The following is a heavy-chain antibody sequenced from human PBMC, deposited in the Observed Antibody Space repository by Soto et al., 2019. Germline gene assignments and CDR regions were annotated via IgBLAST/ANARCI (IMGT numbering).Heavy chain of an antibody. V-gene: IGHV3-53*01. CDR1: GFSVSDNY. D-gene: IGHD4-17*01. Sequence: EVQLVESGGGLIQPGGSLRLSCAAYGFSVSDNYMNWVRQAPGKGLQWVSLLYAGGATFYADSVKGRFTISRDSSKTTLYLQMVSLTVEDTAVYYCATQRTNDYGDPNDALDIWGQGTVVSVSS. CDR2: LYAGGAT. J-gene: IGHJ3*02. CDR3: ATQRTNDYGDPNDALDI.